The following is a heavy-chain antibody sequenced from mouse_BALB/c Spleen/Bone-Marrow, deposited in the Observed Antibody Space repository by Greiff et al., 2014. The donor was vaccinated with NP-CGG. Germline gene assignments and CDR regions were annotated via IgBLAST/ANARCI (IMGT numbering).Heavy chain of an antibody. CDR2: INPYNGDT. D-gene: IGHD2-14*01. J-gene: IGHJ2*01. CDR3: ARCNYRYDGDFDY. Sequence: SGPELVKPGASVKISCKASGYSFTGYFMNWVMQSHGKSLEWIGRINPYNGDTFYNQKFKGKATLTVDKSSSTAHMELRSLASEDSAVYYCARCNYRYDGDFDYWGQGTTLTVSS. CDR1: GYSFTGYF. V-gene: IGHV1-20*02.